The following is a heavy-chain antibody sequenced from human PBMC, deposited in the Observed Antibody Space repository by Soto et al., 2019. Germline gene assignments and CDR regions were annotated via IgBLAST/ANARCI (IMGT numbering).Heavy chain of an antibody. D-gene: IGHD3-22*01. Sequence: ASVKVSCKASGYSFATYGFSWVRQAPGQGLECVGWISAHNGDTHYSQKFQGRVTLTTDTSTNTGYMELRSLTSDDTAVYFCATEPIYYNDGSGYYPLGHWGQGTLVTVS. CDR2: ISAHNGDT. CDR1: GYSFATYG. V-gene: IGHV1-18*04. CDR3: ATEPIYYNDGSGYYPLGH. J-gene: IGHJ4*02.